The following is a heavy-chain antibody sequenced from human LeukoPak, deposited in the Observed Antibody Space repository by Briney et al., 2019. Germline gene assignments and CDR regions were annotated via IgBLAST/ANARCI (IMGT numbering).Heavy chain of an antibody. D-gene: IGHD6-13*01. V-gene: IGHV3-30*02. CDR2: IRHDGSNT. CDR3: AKGVPVAGTYFHH. CDR1: GFTFSSYG. Sequence: PGGSLRLSCAASGFTFSSYGMHWVRQAPGKGLVWVAVIRHDGSNTYYADSVKGRFTISRDNSKNALYRQMISLRAEDTAVYYGAKGVPVAGTYFHHWGQGTLVTVSS. J-gene: IGHJ1*01.